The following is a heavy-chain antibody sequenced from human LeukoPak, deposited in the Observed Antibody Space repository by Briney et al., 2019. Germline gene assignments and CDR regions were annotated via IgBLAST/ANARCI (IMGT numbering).Heavy chain of an antibody. CDR3: TTDKYSSGPYGY. D-gene: IGHD6-19*01. CDR1: GFTFSNAW. J-gene: IGHJ4*02. Sequence: PGGSLRLSCTASGFTFSNAWMSWVRQAPGKGLEWVGRIKSKTDGGTTDYAAPVKGRFTISRDDSKNTLYLQMNSLKTEDTAVYYCTTDKYSSGPYGYWGQGTLVTVSS. V-gene: IGHV3-15*01. CDR2: IKSKTDGGTT.